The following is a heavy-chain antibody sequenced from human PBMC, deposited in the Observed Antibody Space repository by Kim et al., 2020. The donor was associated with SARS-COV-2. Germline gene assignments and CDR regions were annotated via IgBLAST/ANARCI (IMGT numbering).Heavy chain of an antibody. CDR1: GGTFSSYA. CDR2: IIPIFGTA. V-gene: IGHV1-69*13. Sequence: SVKVSCKASGGTFSSYAISWVRQAPGQGLEWMGGIIPIFGTANYAQKFQGRVTITADESTSTAYMELSSLRSEDTAVYYCAITCSTSGGGLSGPYYWGQGTLVTVSS. J-gene: IGHJ4*02. CDR3: AITCSTSGGGLSGPYY. D-gene: IGHD3-16*01.